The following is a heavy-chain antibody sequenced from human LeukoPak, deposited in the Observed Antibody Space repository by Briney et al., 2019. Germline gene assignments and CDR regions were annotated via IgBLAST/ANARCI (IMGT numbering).Heavy chain of an antibody. CDR3: ARSPCSSSWSYYYYGMDV. J-gene: IGHJ6*02. CDR2: INSDGSST. V-gene: IGHV3-74*01. D-gene: IGHD6-13*01. CDR1: GFTFSSYW. Sequence: GGSLRLSCAASGFTFSSYWMHWVRQAPGKGLVWVSRINSDGSSTSYADSVKGRFTISRDNAKNTLYLQMNSLRAEDTAVYYCARSPCSSSWSYYYYGMDVWGQGTTVTVSS.